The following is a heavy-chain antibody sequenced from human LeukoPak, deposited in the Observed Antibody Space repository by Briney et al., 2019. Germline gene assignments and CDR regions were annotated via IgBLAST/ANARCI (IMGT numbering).Heavy chain of an antibody. V-gene: IGHV3-13*01. Sequence: GGSLRLSSAASGFTFSTYDMHWVRQATGKGLEWVSAIGTGGDTYYPDSVTGRFTISRENAKNSLYLQMNSLRAEDTAVYYCARVSKGVGGSYWGQGTLVTVSS. CDR3: ARVSKGVGGSY. CDR1: GFTFSTYD. J-gene: IGHJ4*02. D-gene: IGHD3-10*01. CDR2: IGTGGDT.